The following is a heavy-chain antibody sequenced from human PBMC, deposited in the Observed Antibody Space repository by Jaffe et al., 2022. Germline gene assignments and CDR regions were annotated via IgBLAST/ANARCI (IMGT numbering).Heavy chain of an antibody. V-gene: IGHV4-38-2*01. J-gene: IGHJ6*03. CDR2: IYHSGST. Sequence: QVQLQESGPGLVKPSETLSLTCAVSGYSISSGYYWGWIRQPPGKGLEWIGSIYHSGSTYYNPSLKSRVTISVDTSKNQFSLKLSSVTAADTAVYYCARTVKTDGDYWFEVNYYYYMDVWGKGTTVTVSS. CDR1: GYSISSGYY. D-gene: IGHD4-17*01. CDR3: ARTVKTDGDYWFEVNYYYYMDV.